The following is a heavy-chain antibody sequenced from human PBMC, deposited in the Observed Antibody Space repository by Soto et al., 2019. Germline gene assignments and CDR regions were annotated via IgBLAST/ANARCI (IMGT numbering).Heavy chain of an antibody. J-gene: IGHJ3*02. Sequence: EVQLVESGGGLVQPGGSLRLSCSASGFTFSSYAMHWVRQAPGKGLEYVSAISSNGGSTYYADSVKGRFTISRDNSKNTLYLQMSSLRAEDTAVYYCVKSSASYGYFHDAFDIWGQGTMVTVSS. V-gene: IGHV3-64D*06. CDR2: ISSNGGST. CDR1: GFTFSSYA. CDR3: VKSSASYGYFHDAFDI. D-gene: IGHD3-16*01.